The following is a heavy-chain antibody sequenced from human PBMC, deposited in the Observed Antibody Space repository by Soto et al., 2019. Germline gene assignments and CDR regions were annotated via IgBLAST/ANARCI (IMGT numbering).Heavy chain of an antibody. CDR1: GFTFSSYA. CDR3: AGHTGIGWLLPH. J-gene: IGHJ4*02. Sequence: GGSLRLSCAASGFTFSSYAMHWVRQAPGEGLEWVAVISYDGSNKYYADSVKGRFTISRDNSKNTLYLQMNSLRAEDTAVYYCAGHTGIGWLLPHWGQGTLVTVSS. V-gene: IGHV3-30-3*01. CDR2: ISYDGSNK. D-gene: IGHD2-21*01.